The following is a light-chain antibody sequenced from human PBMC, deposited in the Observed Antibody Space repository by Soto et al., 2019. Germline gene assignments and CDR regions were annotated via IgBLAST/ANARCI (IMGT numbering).Light chain of an antibody. CDR1: QSVSSN. J-gene: IGKJ2*01. CDR3: QQYNNWPRT. V-gene: IGKV3-15*01. Sequence: ELVMTQSPANLSVSPGERATLSCRASQSVSSNLAWYQQRPGQAPSLLIYGASTSATGVPARFSGSGSGTESTLTISSLQSEDFALYYCQQYNNWPRTFGQGTKVDIK. CDR2: GAS.